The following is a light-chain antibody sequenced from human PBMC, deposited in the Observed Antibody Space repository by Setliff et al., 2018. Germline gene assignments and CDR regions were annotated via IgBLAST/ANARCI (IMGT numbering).Light chain of an antibody. J-gene: IGLJ1*01. CDR2: EVS. CDR1: SSDVGGYKY. CDR3: FSYTSTGSYV. V-gene: IGLV2-14*01. Sequence: QSALAQPASVSGSPGQSITISCTGTSSDVGGYKYVSWYQQHPGKAPKLMIYEVSNRPSGVSSRFSGSKSGNTASLTISGLQAEDEADYYCFSYTSTGSYVCGTGTKVTVL.